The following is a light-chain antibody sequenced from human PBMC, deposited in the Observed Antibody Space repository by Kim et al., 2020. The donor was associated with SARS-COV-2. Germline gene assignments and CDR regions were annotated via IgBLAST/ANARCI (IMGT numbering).Light chain of an antibody. CDR1: QSVSNN. Sequence: EVVMTQFPATLSVSPGERATLSCTASQSVSNNLAWYQQKPGQAPRLLIYGASTRATGVPARFSGSGFDTQFTLTISSLQSEGFALYYCQQYNNWWTFGQGTKVDIK. CDR2: GAS. J-gene: IGKJ1*01. V-gene: IGKV3-15*01. CDR3: QQYNNWWT.